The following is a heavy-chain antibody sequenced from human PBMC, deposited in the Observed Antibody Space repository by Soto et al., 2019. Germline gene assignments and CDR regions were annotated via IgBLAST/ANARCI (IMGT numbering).Heavy chain of an antibody. Sequence: SETLSLACTVSGGSISSYYWSWIRQPPGKGLEWIGYIYYSGSTNYNPSLKSRVTISVDTSKNQFSLKLSSVTAADTAVYYCARSRHYDYVWGSYRPPAGYYYGMDVWGQGTTVT. V-gene: IGHV4-59*01. CDR1: GGSISSYY. CDR2: IYYSGST. D-gene: IGHD3-16*02. CDR3: ARSRHYDYVWGSYRPPAGYYYGMDV. J-gene: IGHJ6*02.